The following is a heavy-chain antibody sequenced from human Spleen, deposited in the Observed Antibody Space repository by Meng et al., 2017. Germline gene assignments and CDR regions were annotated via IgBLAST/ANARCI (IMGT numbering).Heavy chain of an antibody. CDR3: ARAHSSGWSPHAY. CDR1: GGSFSGYY. D-gene: IGHD6-19*01. CDR2: INHSGST. Sequence: QVRLQQWGAGLLKPSETLSLTCAVYGGSFSGYYWSWIRQPPGKGLEWIGEINHSGSTNYNPSLKSRVTISVDRSKNQFSLKLTSVTAADTAVYYCARAHSSGWSPHAYWGQGSLVTVSS. V-gene: IGHV4-34*01. J-gene: IGHJ4*02.